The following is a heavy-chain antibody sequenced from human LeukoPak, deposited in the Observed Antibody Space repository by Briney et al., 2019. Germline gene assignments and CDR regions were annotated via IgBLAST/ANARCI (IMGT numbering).Heavy chain of an antibody. CDR3: ARVTTGGSGSSDY. V-gene: IGHV3-74*01. D-gene: IGHD3-10*01. J-gene: IGHJ4*02. Sequence: PGGSLRLSCAASGFTFSSYWMHWVRQAPGKGLVWVSRINSEGSSTTYADSVKGRFTISRDNAKNTLYLQMSSLRAEDTAVYYCARVTTGGSGSSDYWGQGTLVTVSS. CDR1: GFTFSSYW. CDR2: INSEGSST.